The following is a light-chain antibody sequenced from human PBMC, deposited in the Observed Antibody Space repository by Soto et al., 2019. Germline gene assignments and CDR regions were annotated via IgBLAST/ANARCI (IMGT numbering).Light chain of an antibody. V-gene: IGKV1-39*01. CDR2: AAS. Sequence: DIQMTQSPSSLSASVGDRVTITCRASQSISNYLNWYQQKPGKAPMLLIYAASSLQSGVPSRFSGAGSGKDFTLTITSLQPEDFATYSCQQSYITPPTFGPGTNVDIK. CDR3: QQSYITPPT. CDR1: QSISNY. J-gene: IGKJ3*01.